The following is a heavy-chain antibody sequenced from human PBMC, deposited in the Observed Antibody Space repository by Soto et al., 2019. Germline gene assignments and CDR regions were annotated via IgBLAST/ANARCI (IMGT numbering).Heavy chain of an antibody. V-gene: IGHV3-23*01. J-gene: IGHJ4*02. CDR2: ITGSGSQI. CDR1: GLTLSTFA. Sequence: LRVSCAVSGLTLSTFAMTWVRQAPGKGLECVSGITGSGSQIHYADSVKGRFTISKDNSKNTLYLQMDSLRADDTAVYFCAKDAVYEDGLWLMDQWGQGTQVTVSS. D-gene: IGHD2-21*01. CDR3: AKDAVYEDGLWLMDQ.